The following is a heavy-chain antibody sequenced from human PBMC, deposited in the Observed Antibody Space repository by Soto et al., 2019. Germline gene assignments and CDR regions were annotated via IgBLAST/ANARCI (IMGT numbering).Heavy chain of an antibody. CDR2: IYYSGST. D-gene: IGHD2-15*01. CDR3: ARGHGGNDYSYGMDV. V-gene: IGHV4-31*03. J-gene: IGHJ6*02. CDR1: GGSISSGGYY. Sequence: PSETLSLTCTVSGGSISSGGYYWSWIRQHPGKGLEWIGYIYYSGSTYYNPSLKSRVTISVDTSKNQFSLKLSSVTAADTAVYYCARGHGGNDYSYGMDVWGQGNTVTVYS.